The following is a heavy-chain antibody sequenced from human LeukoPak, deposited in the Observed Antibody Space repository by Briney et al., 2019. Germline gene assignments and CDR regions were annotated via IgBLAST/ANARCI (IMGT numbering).Heavy chain of an antibody. J-gene: IGHJ4*02. V-gene: IGHV3-48*01. CDR3: ARDPLSSSSFDL. D-gene: IGHD6-13*01. CDR2: ISSSSSTI. CDR1: GFTFSIYS. Sequence: PGGSLRLSCAASGFTFSIYSMNWVRPAPGKGLEWVSYISSSSSTIHYADSVKGRFTISRDNAKNSLYLQMNSLRAEDTAVYYCARDPLSSSSFDLWGQGTLVTVSS.